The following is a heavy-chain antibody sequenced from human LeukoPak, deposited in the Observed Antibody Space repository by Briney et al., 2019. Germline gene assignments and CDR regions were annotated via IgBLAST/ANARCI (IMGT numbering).Heavy chain of an antibody. Sequence: ASVKVSCKASGYTFTSYDINWVRQATGQGLEWMGWMNPNSGNTGYAQKFQGRVTMTRNTSISTAYMELSSLRSEDTAVYYCASRIYYDSSGYYTVLEFDYWGQGTLVTVSS. V-gene: IGHV1-8*01. CDR1: GYTFTSYD. CDR2: MNPNSGNT. J-gene: IGHJ4*02. CDR3: ASRIYYDSSGYYTVLEFDY. D-gene: IGHD3-22*01.